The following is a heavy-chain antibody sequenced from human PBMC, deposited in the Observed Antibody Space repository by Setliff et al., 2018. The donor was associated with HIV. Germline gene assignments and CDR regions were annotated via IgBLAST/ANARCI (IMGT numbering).Heavy chain of an antibody. CDR3: ARGEFYCGTGGYWSSFDY. CDR1: GGAFNTSSSF. J-gene: IGHJ4*02. Sequence: SETLSLTCTVSGGAFNTSSSFWGCIRQPPGKGLEYIGGIFCSGSAYYNPSLKSRVTISVDTSKNQLSLKQSSVTAADTAVYYCARGEFYCGTGGYWSSFDYWGQGILVTVSS. CDR2: IFCSGSA. V-gene: IGHV4-39*01. D-gene: IGHD2-21*02.